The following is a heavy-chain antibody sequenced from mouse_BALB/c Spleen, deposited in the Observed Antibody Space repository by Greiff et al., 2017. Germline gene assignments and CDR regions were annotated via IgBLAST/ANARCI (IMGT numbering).Heavy chain of an antibody. CDR1: GFSLTSYG. Sequence: VKVVESGPGLVQPSQSLSITCTVSGFSLTSYGVHWVRQSPGKGLEWLGVIWSGGSTDYNAAFISRLSISKDNSKSQVFFKMNSLQANDTAIYYCARRGYAMDYWGQGTSVTVSS. CDR2: IWSGGST. V-gene: IGHV2-2*02. CDR3: ARRGYAMDY. J-gene: IGHJ4*01.